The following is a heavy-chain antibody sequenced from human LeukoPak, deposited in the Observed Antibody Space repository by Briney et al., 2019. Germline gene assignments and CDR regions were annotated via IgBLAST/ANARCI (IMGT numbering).Heavy chain of an antibody. CDR2: IYYSGST. J-gene: IGHJ4*02. CDR1: GGSISSSSYY. D-gene: IGHD1-1*01. Sequence: SETLSLTCTVSGGSISSSSYYWGWIRRPPGKGLEWIGSIYYSGSTYYNPSLKSRVTISVDTSKNQFSLKLSSVTAADTAVYYCARVRTWTYFDYWGQGTLVTVSS. CDR3: ARVRTWTYFDY. V-gene: IGHV4-39*07.